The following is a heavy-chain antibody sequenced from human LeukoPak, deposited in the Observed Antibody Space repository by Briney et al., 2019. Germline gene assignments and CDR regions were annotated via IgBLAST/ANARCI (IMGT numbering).Heavy chain of an antibody. Sequence: GASVKVSCTASGYTFTSYDINWVRQATGQGLEWMGWMNPNSGNTGYAQKFQGRVTMTRNTSISTAYMELSSLRSEDTAVYYCARADVDTATIVDYWGQGTLVTVSS. V-gene: IGHV1-8*01. CDR2: MNPNSGNT. CDR1: GYTFTSYD. CDR3: ARADVDTATIVDY. D-gene: IGHD5-18*01. J-gene: IGHJ4*02.